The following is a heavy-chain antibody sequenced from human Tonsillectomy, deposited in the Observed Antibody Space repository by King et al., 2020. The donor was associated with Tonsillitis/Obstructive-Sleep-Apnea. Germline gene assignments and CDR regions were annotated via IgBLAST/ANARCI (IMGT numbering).Heavy chain of an antibody. D-gene: IGHD3-9*01. CDR1: GFTFSNYW. CDR2: INRDGSEK. V-gene: IGHV3-7*04. CDR3: AREYILDGFFPKYYYHYYMDV. J-gene: IGHJ6*03. Sequence: VQLVESGGGLVQPGGSLRLSCAAYGFTFSNYWMSWVRQAPGKGLEWVANINRDGSEKYFVDSVKGRFTISRDNTKNSLYLQMNSLRAEDTAVYYCAREYILDGFFPKYYYHYYMDVWGKGTTVTVSS.